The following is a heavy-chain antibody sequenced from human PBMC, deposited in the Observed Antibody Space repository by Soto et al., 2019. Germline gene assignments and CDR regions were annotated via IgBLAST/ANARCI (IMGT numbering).Heavy chain of an antibody. D-gene: IGHD3-3*01. CDR3: ARDTGYDFWSL. CDR2: ISYDGSNK. CDR1: GFTFSSYA. J-gene: IGHJ4*02. V-gene: IGHV3-30-3*01. Sequence: QVQLVESGGGVVQPGRSLRLSCAASGFTFSSYAMHWVRQAPGKGLEWVAVISYDGSNKYYADSVKGRFTISRDNSKNTLYLQMNSLRAEDTAVYYCARDTGYDFWSLWGQGTLVTVSS.